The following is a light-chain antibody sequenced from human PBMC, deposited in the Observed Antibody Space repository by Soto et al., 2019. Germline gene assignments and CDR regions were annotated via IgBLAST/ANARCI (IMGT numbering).Light chain of an antibody. V-gene: IGKV3-20*01. CDR1: RSVSNSF. J-gene: IGKJ1*01. Sequence: EIVLTQSPGTLSLSPGERATLSCRASRSVSNSFLAWYQQHPGQAPRLLIYGASKRATGIPDRFSGSGSGTDFTLTISRLEPQDSAVCYCQHCGTSLWTFGQGTKVEI. CDR2: GAS. CDR3: QHCGTSLWT.